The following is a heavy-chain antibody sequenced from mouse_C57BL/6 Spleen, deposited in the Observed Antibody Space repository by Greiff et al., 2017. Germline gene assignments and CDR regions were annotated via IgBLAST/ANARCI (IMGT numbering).Heavy chain of an antibody. CDR2: ISYDGSN. Sequence: EVQLVESGPGLVKPSQSLSLTCSVTGYSITSGYYWNWIRQFPGNKLEWMGYISYDGSNNYNPSLKNRISITRDTSKNQFFLKLNSVTTEDTATYYCARDNDYDWFAYWGQGTLVTVSA. V-gene: IGHV3-6*01. D-gene: IGHD2-4*01. CDR1: GYSITSGYY. J-gene: IGHJ3*01. CDR3: ARDNDYDWFAY.